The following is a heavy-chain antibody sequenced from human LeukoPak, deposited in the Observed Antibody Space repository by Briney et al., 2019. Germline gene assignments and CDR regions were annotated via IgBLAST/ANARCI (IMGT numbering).Heavy chain of an antibody. CDR1: LYTLTSYW. CDR3: AIAYATSLDH. J-gene: IGHJ4*02. V-gene: IGHV1-18*01. CDR2: ISASNGST. Sequence: VKVSCMDSLYTLTSYWIRWVRQAPGEGLEWMGWISASNGSTNYAQKLQSTITMTTDTPTSTANRVRRSLRADYTAANYCAIAYATSLDHWGQGTLVTVSS. D-gene: IGHD2-8*01.